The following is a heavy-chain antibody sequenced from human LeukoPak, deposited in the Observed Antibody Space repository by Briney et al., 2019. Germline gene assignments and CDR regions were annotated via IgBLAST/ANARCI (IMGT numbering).Heavy chain of an antibody. CDR3: ARDNAVAAAGHSDY. Sequence: KFQGRVTITRDTSASTAYMELSSLRSEDTAVYYCARDNAVAAAGHSDYWGQGTLVTVSS. V-gene: IGHV1-3*01. J-gene: IGHJ4*02. D-gene: IGHD6-13*01.